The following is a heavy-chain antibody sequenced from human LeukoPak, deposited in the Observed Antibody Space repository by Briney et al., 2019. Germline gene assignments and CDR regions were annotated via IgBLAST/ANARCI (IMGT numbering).Heavy chain of an antibody. J-gene: IGHJ4*02. D-gene: IGHD1-14*01. V-gene: IGHV3-30-3*01. CDR3: ARDYRSGAPDYFDA. Sequence: GGSLRLSCVASVVTFRNSDMHWVRVAAGRGLEWVAVISSGGDIKFYTESVKGRFTISRDNPKNTLYLAMKTLRVDDTAVYWCARDYRSGAPDYFDAWGQGTLVTVSS. CDR2: ISSGGDIK. CDR1: VVTFRNSD.